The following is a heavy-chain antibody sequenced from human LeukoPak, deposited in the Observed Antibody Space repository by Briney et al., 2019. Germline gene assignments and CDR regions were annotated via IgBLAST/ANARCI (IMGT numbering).Heavy chain of an antibody. CDR3: ARDYGYYGSGTRHYYYYGTDV. CDR2: IYYSGST. V-gene: IGHV4-59*01. CDR1: GGSISSYY. Sequence: SETLSLTCTVSGGSISSYYWSWIRQPLGKGLEWIGYIYYSGSTNYSPSLKSRVTISVDTSKNQFSLKLSSVTAADTAVYYCARDYGYYGSGTRHYYYYGTDVWGQGTTVTVSS. J-gene: IGHJ6*02. D-gene: IGHD3-10*01.